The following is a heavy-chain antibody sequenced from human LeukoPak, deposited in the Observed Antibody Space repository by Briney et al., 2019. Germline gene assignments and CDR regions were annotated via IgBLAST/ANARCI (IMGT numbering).Heavy chain of an antibody. CDR2: IFPSGGEI. J-gene: IGHJ4*02. Sequence: GGSLRLSCAASGLTFSTFAMIWVRQPPGKGVEWVSSIFPSGGEIHYADSVRGRFTTSRNTSNSTLSQQMNSLRAEDTAIYYCATYRQVLLPFESWGQGTLVTVSS. V-gene: IGHV3-23*01. D-gene: IGHD2-8*02. CDR1: GLTFSTFA. CDR3: ATYRQVLLPFES.